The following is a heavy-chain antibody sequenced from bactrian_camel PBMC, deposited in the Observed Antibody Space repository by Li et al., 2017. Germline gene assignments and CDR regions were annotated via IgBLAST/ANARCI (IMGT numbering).Heavy chain of an antibody. V-gene: IGHV3S53*01. CDR2: VDAAGKT. CDR3: VRDPYGGSWSGFGY. Sequence: VQLVESGGGLVQAGASLTLSCVASADITANCMGWFRQTSGTERERVATVDAAGKTIYADSVKGRFTISRDNAKNTVYLQMNSLKSEDTAVYYCVRDPYGGSWSGFGYWGQGTQVTVS. CDR1: ADITANC. D-gene: IGHD6*01. J-gene: IGHJ6*01.